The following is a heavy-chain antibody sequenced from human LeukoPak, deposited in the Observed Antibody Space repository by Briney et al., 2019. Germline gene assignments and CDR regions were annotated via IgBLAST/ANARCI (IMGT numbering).Heavy chain of an antibody. V-gene: IGHV4-34*01. J-gene: IGHJ4*02. CDR3: ANGSGSLFDY. Sequence: SETLSLTCAVYGGSFSGYYWSWIRQPPGKGLEWIWEINHSGSTNYNPSLKSRVTISVDTSKNQCSLKLSSVTAADTAVYYCANGSGSLFDYWGQGTLVTVSS. CDR2: INHSGST. CDR1: GGSFSGYY. D-gene: IGHD3-10*01.